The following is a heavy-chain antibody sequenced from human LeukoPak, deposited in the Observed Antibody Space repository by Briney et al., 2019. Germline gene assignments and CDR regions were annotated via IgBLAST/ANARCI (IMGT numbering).Heavy chain of an antibody. D-gene: IGHD2-2*01. V-gene: IGHV3-21*01. CDR3: ARDLVPAATSGDWFDP. J-gene: IGHJ5*02. CDR2: ISSSSSYI. CDR1: GFTFSSYS. Sequence: PGGSLRLSCAASGFTFSSYSMNWVRQAPGKGLEWVSSISSSSSYIYYTDSVKGRFTISRDNAKNSLYLQMNSLRAEDTAVYYCARDLVPAATSGDWFDPWGQGTLVTVSS.